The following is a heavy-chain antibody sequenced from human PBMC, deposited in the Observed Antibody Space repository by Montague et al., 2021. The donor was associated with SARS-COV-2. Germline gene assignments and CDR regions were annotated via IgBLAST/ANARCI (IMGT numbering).Heavy chain of an antibody. CDR1: GYRFPNYW. V-gene: IGHV5-51*01. CDR2: IYADEAGL. Sequence: QSGAEVKKPGESLKISCKASGYRFPNYWIGWVRQMPGKGLEWMGMIYADEAGLRYSPSFQGQVTMSADKSISTANLQWNSLMASDTARFYCVRASDTFGNPTESWGQGTLVTVSS. CDR3: VRASDTFGNPTES. D-gene: IGHD4-23*01. J-gene: IGHJ5*02.